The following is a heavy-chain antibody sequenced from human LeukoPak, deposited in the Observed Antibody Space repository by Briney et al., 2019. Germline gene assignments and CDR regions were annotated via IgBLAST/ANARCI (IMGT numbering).Heavy chain of an antibody. Sequence: AMSASGGNTYYADSVKGRFTTSRDNSKNTLYLQMNSLRAEDTAVYFCAKGAYYADWGQGTLVTVSS. CDR3: AKGAYYAD. CDR2: MSASGGNT. J-gene: IGHJ4*02. V-gene: IGHV3-23*01. D-gene: IGHD3-3*01.